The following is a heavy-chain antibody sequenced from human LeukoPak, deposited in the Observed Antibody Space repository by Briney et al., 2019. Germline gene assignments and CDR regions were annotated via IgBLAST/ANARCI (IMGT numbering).Heavy chain of an antibody. Sequence: ASVKVSCKASGYSFTDYYIHWVRQAPGQGLEWMGWINPHSGGRNLAQKFQGRVTMTRDTSISTAYMELSRLRSDDTAVYYCARGFYLTGNDYWGQGTLVTVSS. D-gene: IGHD3-9*01. CDR3: ARGFYLTGNDY. V-gene: IGHV1-2*02. CDR1: GYSFTDYY. CDR2: INPHSGGR. J-gene: IGHJ4*02.